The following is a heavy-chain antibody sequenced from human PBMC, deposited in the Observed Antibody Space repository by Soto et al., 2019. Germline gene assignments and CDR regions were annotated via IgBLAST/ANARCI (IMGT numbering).Heavy chain of an antibody. V-gene: IGHV1-18*01. D-gene: IGHD2-8*01. CDR3: ASRYCTNGVCYHFDY. CDR1: GYTFTSYG. CDR2: ISAYNGNT. J-gene: IGHJ4*02. Sequence: QVQLVQSGAEVKKPGASVKVSCKSSGYTFTSYGISWVRQAPGQGLEWMGWISAYNGNTNYAQKLQGRVTMTTDTSTSTAYMELRSLISDDTAVYYCASRYCTNGVCYHFDYWGQGTLVTVSS.